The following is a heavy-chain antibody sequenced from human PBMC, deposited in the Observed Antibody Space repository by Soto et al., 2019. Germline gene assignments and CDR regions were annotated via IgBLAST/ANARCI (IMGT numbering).Heavy chain of an antibody. CDR1: GGSISSSSYY. CDR3: ARGRYYYDSSGSNWFDP. V-gene: IGHV4-39*01. J-gene: IGHJ5*02. Sequence: SETLSLTCTVSGGSISSSSYYWGWIRQPPGKGLEWIGSIYYGGSTYYNPSLKSRVTISVDTSKNQFSLKLSSVTAADTAVYYCARGRYYYDSSGSNWFDPWGQGTLVTVSS. D-gene: IGHD3-22*01. CDR2: IYYGGST.